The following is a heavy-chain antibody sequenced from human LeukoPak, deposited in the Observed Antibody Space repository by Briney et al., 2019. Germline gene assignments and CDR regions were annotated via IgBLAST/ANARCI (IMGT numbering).Heavy chain of an antibody. CDR1: GYTLSDYY. CDR2: LNPNTGGT. J-gene: IGHJ4*02. V-gene: IGHV1-2*02. Sequence: ASVEVSCKASGYTLSDYYIHWVRQAPGQGLEWMGWLNPNTGGTNYAQNFQGRVFMTRDTSISTAYMQLTSLRSDDTAVYYCARVKSIIGVAGRSPTFDCWCQRTQVIVSS. CDR3: ARVKSIIGVAGRSPTFDC. D-gene: IGHD3-3*01.